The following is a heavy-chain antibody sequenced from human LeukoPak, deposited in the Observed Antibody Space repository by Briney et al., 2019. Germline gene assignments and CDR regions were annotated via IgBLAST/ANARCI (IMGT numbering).Heavy chain of an antibody. V-gene: IGHV4-39*01. CDR1: GVSISSSNSY. CDR2: IYYSGNT. CDR3: ARQTGSGLFILP. J-gene: IGHJ4*02. D-gene: IGHD3/OR15-3a*01. Sequence: PETLSLTCTVSGVSISSSNSYWGWIRQPPGKGLEWIGSIYYSGNTYYNASLKSQVSISIDTSKNQFSLRLTSVTAADTAVYYCARQTGSGLFILPGGQGTLVTVSS.